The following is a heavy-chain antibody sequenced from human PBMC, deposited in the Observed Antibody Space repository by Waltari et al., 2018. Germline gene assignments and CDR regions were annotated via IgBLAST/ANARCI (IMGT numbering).Heavy chain of an antibody. CDR1: GFTFSSYG. V-gene: IGHV3-30*18. CDR2: IWYDGSNK. J-gene: IGHJ4*02. Sequence: QVQLVESGGGVVQPGRSLRLSCAASGFTFSSYGMHWVRQAPGKGLEWVAVIWYDGSNKYYADSVKGRFTISRDNSKNTLYLQMNSLRAEDTAMYYCAKGGARGPLSFDYWGQGTLVTVSS. CDR3: AKGGARGPLSFDY.